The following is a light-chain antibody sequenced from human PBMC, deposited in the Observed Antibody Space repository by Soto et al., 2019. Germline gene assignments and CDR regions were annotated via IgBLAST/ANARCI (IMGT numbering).Light chain of an antibody. V-gene: IGLV2-14*01. CDR2: DVS. J-gene: IGLJ2*01. Sequence: QSALTQPASVSGSPGQSITISCTGTSSDVGRYNYVSWYQQYPGKAPKLMIYDVSHRPSGISNRFSGSKSANTASLTISGLQPEDEADYYCSSYTSRSTVIFGGGTK. CDR1: SSDVGRYNY. CDR3: SSYTSRSTVI.